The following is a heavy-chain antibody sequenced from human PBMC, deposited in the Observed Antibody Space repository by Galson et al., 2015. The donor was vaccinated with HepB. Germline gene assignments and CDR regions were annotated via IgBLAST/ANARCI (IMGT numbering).Heavy chain of an antibody. CDR3: AKDPRGYSYGDYAMDV. J-gene: IGHJ6*02. Sequence: SLRLSCAASGFTFSSYGMHWVRQAPGKGLEWVAVISYDGSNKYYADSVKGRFTISRDNSKNTLYLQMNSLRAEDTAVYYCAKDPRGYSYGDYAMDVWGQGTTVTVSS. CDR2: ISYDGSNK. D-gene: IGHD5-18*01. CDR1: GFTFSSYG. V-gene: IGHV3-30*18.